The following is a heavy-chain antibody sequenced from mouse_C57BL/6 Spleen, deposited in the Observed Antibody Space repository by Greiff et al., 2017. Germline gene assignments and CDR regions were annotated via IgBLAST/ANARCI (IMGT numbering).Heavy chain of an antibody. CDR2: INPGSGGT. Sequence: VQLQESGAELVRPGTSVKVSCKASGYAFTNYLIEWVKQRPGQGLEWIGVINPGSGGTNYNEKFKGKATLTADKSSSTAYMQLSSLTSEDSAVYFCARRATVVPFDYWGQGTTRTVSS. D-gene: IGHD1-1*01. CDR3: ARRATVVPFDY. J-gene: IGHJ2*01. V-gene: IGHV1-54*01. CDR1: GYAFTNYL.